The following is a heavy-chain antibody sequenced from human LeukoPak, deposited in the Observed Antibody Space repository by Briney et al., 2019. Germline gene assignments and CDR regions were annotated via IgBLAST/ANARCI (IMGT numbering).Heavy chain of an antibody. CDR2: INPNTGGT. J-gene: IGHJ4*02. CDR1: QYSFSDYA. V-gene: IGHV1-2*06. D-gene: IGHD2-2*01. Sequence: ASVKVSCKASQYSFSDYAIHWVRQAPGQRLEWMGRINPNTGGTEYAQKFQGRVTMTRDTSISTAYMDLSRLRSDDTAVYCCARDYCSSTSCLFDYWGQGTLVTVSS. CDR3: ARDYCSSTSCLFDY.